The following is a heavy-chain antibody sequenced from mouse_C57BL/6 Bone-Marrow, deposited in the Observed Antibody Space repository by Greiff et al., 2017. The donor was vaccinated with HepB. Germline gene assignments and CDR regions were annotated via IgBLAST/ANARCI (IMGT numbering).Heavy chain of an antibody. J-gene: IGHJ4*01. D-gene: IGHD1-2*01. Sequence: EVQLQQSGPELVKPGASVKMSCKASGYTFTDYNMHWVKQSHGKSLEWIGYINPNNGGTSYNQKFKGKATLTVNKSSSAAYMELRSLTSEDSAVYYCASLRRKAMDYWGQGTSVTVSS. CDR1: GYTFTDYN. CDR3: ASLRRKAMDY. CDR2: INPNNGGT. V-gene: IGHV1-22*01.